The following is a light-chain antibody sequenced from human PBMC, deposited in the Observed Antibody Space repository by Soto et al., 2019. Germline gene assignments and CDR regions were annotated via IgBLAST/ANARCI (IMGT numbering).Light chain of an antibody. CDR1: QSFGRW. Sequence: DIQMTQSPSTLSASVGDRVTITCRASQSFGRWLAWYQQKPGKAPKLLIYKTSTLERGVPSRFSGSGSWTEFTLTISSLQPDDFATYYCQEYKTGPWYNFGEGTRLDIK. CDR3: QEYKTGPWYN. J-gene: IGKJ2*01. V-gene: IGKV1-5*03. CDR2: KTS.